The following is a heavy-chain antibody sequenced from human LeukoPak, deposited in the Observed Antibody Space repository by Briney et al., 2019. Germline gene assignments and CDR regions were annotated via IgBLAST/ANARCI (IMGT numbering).Heavy chain of an antibody. V-gene: IGHV1-18*01. J-gene: IGHJ6*03. CDR1: GYTFTSYG. CDR3: ARDLYSGSYTYYYYYYYMDV. D-gene: IGHD1-26*01. CDR2: ISAYNGNT. Sequence: EASVKVSCKASGYTFTSYGISWVRQAPGQGLEWMGWISAYNGNTNYAQKLQGRVTMTTDTSTSTAYMELRSLRSDDTAVYYCARDLYSGSYTYYYYYYYMDVWGKGTTATVSS.